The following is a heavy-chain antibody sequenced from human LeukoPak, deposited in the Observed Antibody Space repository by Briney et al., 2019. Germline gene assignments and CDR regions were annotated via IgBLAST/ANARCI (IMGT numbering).Heavy chain of an antibody. Sequence: GGSLRLSCTASDFSFTDYWMHWVRQAPGKGLAWVSHVNSDGGLTNYADSVKGRFTISRDNAKNTLYLQMNSLRADDTAIYFCARGEHRLAVDATSSLDIWGQGTLVTVSP. J-gene: IGHJ3*02. CDR3: ARGEHRLAVDATSSLDI. D-gene: IGHD6-19*01. V-gene: IGHV3-74*01. CDR1: DFSFTDYW. CDR2: VNSDGGLT.